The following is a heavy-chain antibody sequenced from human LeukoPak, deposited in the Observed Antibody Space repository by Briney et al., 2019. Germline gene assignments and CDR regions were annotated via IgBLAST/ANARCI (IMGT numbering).Heavy chain of an antibody. CDR1: GFTFSSYW. D-gene: IGHD4-23*01. CDR2: INTDGSGT. CDR3: ARVYGGNAAFDH. Sequence: TGGSLRLSCAASGFTFSSYWMHWVRQAPGKGLVWVSRINTDGSGTTYADSVKGRFTVSRDNAQNTLFLQMNSLRAEDTAVYFCARVYGGNAAFDHWGQGTLVTVSS. J-gene: IGHJ4*02. V-gene: IGHV3-74*01.